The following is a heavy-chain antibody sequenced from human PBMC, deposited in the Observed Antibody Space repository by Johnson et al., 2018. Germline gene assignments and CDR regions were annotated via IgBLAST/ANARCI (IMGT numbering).Heavy chain of an antibody. CDR2: ISGSGGRT. D-gene: IGHD1-20*01. CDR1: GFTFSSYA. V-gene: IGHV3-23*01. Sequence: VQLQESGGGLVQPGGSLRLSCAASGFTFSSYAMSWVRQAPGKGLEWVSAISGSGGRTYYADSVKGRFTISRDNSKNTLYLQMNSLRAEDTAVYYCARGPRYNWNYDYYYMDVWDKGTTVTVSS. J-gene: IGHJ6*03. CDR3: ARGPRYNWNYDYYYMDV.